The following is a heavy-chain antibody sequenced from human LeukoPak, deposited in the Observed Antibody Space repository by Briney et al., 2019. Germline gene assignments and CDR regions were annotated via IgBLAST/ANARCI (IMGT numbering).Heavy chain of an antibody. J-gene: IGHJ4*02. Sequence: ASVKVSCKASGYTFTGYYMHWVRQAPGQGLEWMGWINPNSGGTNYAQKFQGRVTMTRDTSISTAYMELSRLRSDDTAVYYCARELSMYYDYVWGSYRSHDYWGQGTLVTVSS. CDR3: ARELSMYYDYVWGSYRSHDY. V-gene: IGHV1-2*02. CDR2: INPNSGGT. D-gene: IGHD3-16*02. CDR1: GYTFTGYY.